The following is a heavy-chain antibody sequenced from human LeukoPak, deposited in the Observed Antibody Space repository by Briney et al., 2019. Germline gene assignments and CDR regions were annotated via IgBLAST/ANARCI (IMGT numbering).Heavy chain of an antibody. D-gene: IGHD6-19*01. V-gene: IGHV1-46*01. CDR3: ARASYSSGWTKWVDY. CDR1: GYRFSSYH. Sequence: ASVKVSCKASGYRFSSYHIHWVRQAPGQGLDWMGIINPSGGSTTYAQKFQGRVTMTRDTSTSTVYMELSSLRSEDTAVYYCARASYSSGWTKWVDYWGQGTLVTVSS. J-gene: IGHJ4*02. CDR2: INPSGGST.